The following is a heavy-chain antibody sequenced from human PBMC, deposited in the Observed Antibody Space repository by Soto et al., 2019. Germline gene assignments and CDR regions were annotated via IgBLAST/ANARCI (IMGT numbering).Heavy chain of an antibody. J-gene: IGHJ4*02. V-gene: IGHV5-51*01. CDR2: IYPRDSQI. CDR3: ARRVYYGDYFDY. Sequence: GESLKISCKGSGYSFTSYWISWVRQMPGKGLEWMGIIYPRDSQIRYSPSFQGQVTISADKSISTAYLQWSSLKASDTAMYYCARRVYYGDYFDYWGQGTLVTVSS. CDR1: GYSFTSYW. D-gene: IGHD4-17*01.